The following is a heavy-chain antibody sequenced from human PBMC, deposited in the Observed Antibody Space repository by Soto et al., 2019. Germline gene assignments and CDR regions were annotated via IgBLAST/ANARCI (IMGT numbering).Heavy chain of an antibody. J-gene: IGHJ6*02. CDR3: ARGTVTSRRLVHYYYYYGMDV. V-gene: IGHV3-23*01. Sequence: PGGSLRLSCEASGGMFGSYVMNWVRQAPGKGLEWVSGISGTGGSTKYADSVQGRFTISRDSSKNTLYLQMNSLRAEDTAVYYCARGTVTSRRLVHYYYYYGMDVWGQGTTVTVS. CDR2: ISGTGGST. D-gene: IGHD4-4*01. CDR1: GGMFGSYV.